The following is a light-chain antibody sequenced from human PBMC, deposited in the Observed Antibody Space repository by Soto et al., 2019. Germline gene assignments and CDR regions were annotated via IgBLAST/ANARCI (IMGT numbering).Light chain of an antibody. CDR1: QGVSNS. Sequence: DVQMTQSPSSLSASVGDTVTITCRASQGVSNSLAWFQQKPGKTPESLIYTASTLQSGVPSKFSGSGSGTDFTLTISNLQPEDFATYYCLQYKSYPHTFGQGTQLEIK. CDR2: TAS. CDR3: LQYKSYPHT. V-gene: IGKV1-16*02. J-gene: IGKJ2*01.